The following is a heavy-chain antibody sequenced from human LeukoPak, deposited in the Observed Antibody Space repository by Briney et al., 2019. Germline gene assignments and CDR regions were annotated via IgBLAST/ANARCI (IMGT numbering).Heavy chain of an antibody. V-gene: IGHV3-49*03. CDR2: IRSKAYGGTT. J-gene: IGHJ5*02. CDR1: GFTFSNAW. Sequence: GGSLRLSCAASGFTFSNAWMSWFRQAPGKGLEWVGFIRSKAYGGTTEYAASVKGRFTISRDDSKSIAYLQMNSLKTEDTAVYYCTRLAMSDYGDYTSFDPWGQGTLVTVSS. D-gene: IGHD4-17*01. CDR3: TRLAMSDYGDYTSFDP.